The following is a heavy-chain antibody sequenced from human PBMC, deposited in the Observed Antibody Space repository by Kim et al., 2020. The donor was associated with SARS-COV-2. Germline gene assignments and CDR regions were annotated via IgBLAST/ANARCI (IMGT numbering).Heavy chain of an antibody. D-gene: IGHD3-10*01. Sequence: TYSAASVKGRFTISRHNSKTTLYLQMNRLRAEDTAMYYCARGVLRYYFDFWGQGTLVTVSS. J-gene: IGHJ4*02. CDR3: ARGVLRYYFDF. V-gene: IGHV3-53*04. CDR2: T.